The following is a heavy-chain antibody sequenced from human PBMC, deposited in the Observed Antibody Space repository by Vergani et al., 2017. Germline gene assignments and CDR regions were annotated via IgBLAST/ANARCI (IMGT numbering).Heavy chain of an antibody. CDR1: GFTFSNYA. CDR2: ISGSGGST. J-gene: IGHJ4*02. Sequence: EVQLLESGGNLVQPGGSLRLSCAASGFTFSNYAMSWVRQAPGKGLEWVSAISGSGGSTYYAYSVKGRFTISRDNSKNTLDLQMNSLRAEDTAVYYCAKDLGFAFGRSTGGFDYWGQGTLVTVSS. D-gene: IGHD3-10*01. V-gene: IGHV3-23*01. CDR3: AKDLGFAFGRSTGGFDY.